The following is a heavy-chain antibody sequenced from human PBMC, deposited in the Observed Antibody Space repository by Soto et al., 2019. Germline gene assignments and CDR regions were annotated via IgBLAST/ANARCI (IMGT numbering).Heavy chain of an antibody. D-gene: IGHD1-1*01. CDR1: GFSLEEYA. Sequence: EVQLLESGGGLVPPGSSLRLSCAGAGFSLEEYAMHWVRHSPGKGLECVAGIGWDSESLACAKSVMDRFKITRVYTMNSKSLEMKTLIPESTALYHCAKVLTFLSIMEDRGGLESRGQGTLVVVSS. J-gene: IGHJ4*02. CDR2: IGWDSESL. V-gene: IGHV3-9*01. CDR3: AKVLTFLSIMEDRGGLES.